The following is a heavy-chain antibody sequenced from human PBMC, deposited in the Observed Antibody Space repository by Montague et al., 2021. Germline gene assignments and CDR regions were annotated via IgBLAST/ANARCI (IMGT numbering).Heavy chain of an antibody. Sequence: SETLSLTCTVSSGSIFHAHWSWVRQPPGKGLEWLGSMFCGGATSNNPSLKSRVTMSIDTSTNQFSLKLSFVTAADTAVYYCAKQDYFVSGTSYKGIDPWGQGILVTVSS. CDR3: AKQDYFVSGTSYKGIDP. V-gene: IGHV4-59*08. CDR1: SGSIFHAH. J-gene: IGHJ5*02. D-gene: IGHD3-10*01. CDR2: MFCGGAT.